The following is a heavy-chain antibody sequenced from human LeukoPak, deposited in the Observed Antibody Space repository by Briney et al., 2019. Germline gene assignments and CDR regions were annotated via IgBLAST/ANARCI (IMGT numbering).Heavy chain of an antibody. V-gene: IGHV3-21*01. Sequence: GGSLRLSCAASGFTFSSYTMNWVRQAPGMGLEWVSSISDSSYYIYYADSVRGRFTVSRDNAKNSLYLQMNSLRAEDTAVYYCARDTVDTAMVFDYWGQGTLVTVSS. J-gene: IGHJ4*02. CDR2: ISDSSYYI. D-gene: IGHD5-18*01. CDR1: GFTFSSYT. CDR3: ARDTVDTAMVFDY.